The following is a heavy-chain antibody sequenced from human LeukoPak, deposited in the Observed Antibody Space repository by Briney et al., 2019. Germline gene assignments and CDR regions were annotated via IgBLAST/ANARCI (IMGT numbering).Heavy chain of an antibody. CDR2: IIPIFGTA. CDR1: GGTFSSYA. Sequence: SVKVSCKASGGTFSSYAISWVRQAPGQGLEWMGEIIPIFGTANYAQKFQGRVTITADKSTSTAYMELSSLRSEDTAVYYCARGPSYYYYYYYMDVWGKGTTVTVSS. V-gene: IGHV1-69*06. CDR3: ARGPSYYYYYYYMDV. J-gene: IGHJ6*03.